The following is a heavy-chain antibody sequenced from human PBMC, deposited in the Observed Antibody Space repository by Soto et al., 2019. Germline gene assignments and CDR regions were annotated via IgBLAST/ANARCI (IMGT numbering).Heavy chain of an antibody. CDR2: NYHSGRT. D-gene: IGHD3-10*01. Sequence: PSETLSLPCAVSGYSLSSHYYWGWIRQRPGKGLERIGRNYHSGRTYYSPSLNSRVTISVDTSKNQFSLKLSSVAAADTAVDYCARDLPESDVWGQGTMVTVSS. V-gene: IGHV4-38-2*02. CDR3: ARDLPESDV. CDR1: GYSLSSHYY. J-gene: IGHJ3*01.